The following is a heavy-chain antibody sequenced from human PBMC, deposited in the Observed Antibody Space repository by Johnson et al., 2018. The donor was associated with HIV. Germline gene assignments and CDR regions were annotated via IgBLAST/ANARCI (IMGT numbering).Heavy chain of an antibody. J-gene: IGHJ3*02. CDR1: GFTFSSYG. V-gene: IGHV3-30*03. CDR3: ARVSNHAFDI. CDR2: ISSDGITK. Sequence: QVQLVESGGGVVQPGRSLRLSCAASGFTFSSYGIHWVRQVPGKGLEWVAMISSDGITKHYADSVKGRFILSRDNSRNTYLQMNSLRAEDTAVYYCARVSNHAFDIWGQGTMVTVSS.